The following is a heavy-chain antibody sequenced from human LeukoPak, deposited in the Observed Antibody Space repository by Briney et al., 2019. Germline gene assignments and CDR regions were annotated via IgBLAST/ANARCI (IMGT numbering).Heavy chain of an antibody. CDR2: IKQDGSEK. CDR3: VRVRVGGTDRWFDP. Sequence: PGGSLRLSCAASGFTFSSYWMSWVRQAPGKGLEWVAYIKQDGSEKYYVDSVKGRFTISRDNAKNTLYLQMNSLRPEDTAVYYCVRVRVGGTDRWFDPWGQGTLVTVSS. V-gene: IGHV3-7*02. CDR1: GFTFSSYW. D-gene: IGHD4-23*01. J-gene: IGHJ5*02.